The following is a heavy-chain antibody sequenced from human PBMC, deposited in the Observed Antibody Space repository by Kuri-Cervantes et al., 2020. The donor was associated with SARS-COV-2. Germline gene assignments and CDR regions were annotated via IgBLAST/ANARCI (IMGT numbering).Heavy chain of an antibody. Sequence: GESLKISCAASGFTFISYAMSWVRQAPGKGLEWVSAISGSGGSTYYADSVKGRFTISRDNSKNTLYLQMNSLRAEDTAVYYCAKDSIVVVVPAAKDYWGQGPLVTVSS. V-gene: IGHV3-23*01. CDR3: AKDSIVVVVPAAKDY. CDR1: GFTFISYA. CDR2: ISGSGGST. D-gene: IGHD2-2*01. J-gene: IGHJ4*02.